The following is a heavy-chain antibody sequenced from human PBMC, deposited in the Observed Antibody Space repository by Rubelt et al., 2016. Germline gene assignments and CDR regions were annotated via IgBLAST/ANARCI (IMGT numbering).Heavy chain of an antibody. CDR2: IYYSGRT. CDR3: AAHYAARIAGRPGWFDP. CDR1: GGSISRSSYY. Sequence: ETRSLTCTVSGGSISRSSYYWGWIRQPPGKGLEWIGSIYYSGRTYYNPSLKSRVTISVDTSKNQFSLKLSSVTAEDTAVYYCAAHYAARIAGRPGWFDPWGQGTLVTVSS. V-gene: IGHV4-39*01. J-gene: IGHJ5*02. D-gene: IGHD6-6*01.